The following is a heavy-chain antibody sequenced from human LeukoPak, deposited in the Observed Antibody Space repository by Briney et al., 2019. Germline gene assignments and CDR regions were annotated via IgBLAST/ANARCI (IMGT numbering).Heavy chain of an antibody. CDR1: GGSISSYY. J-gene: IGHJ4*02. D-gene: IGHD6-13*01. CDR2: IYYSGST. CDR3: ARYSSSWYIDY. V-gene: IGHV4-59*01. Sequence: SETLSLTCTVSGGSISSYYWSWLRQPPGKGLEWIGYIYYSGSTNYNPSLKSRVTISVDTSKNQFSLKLSSVTAADTAVYYCARYSSSWYIDYWGQGTLVTVSS.